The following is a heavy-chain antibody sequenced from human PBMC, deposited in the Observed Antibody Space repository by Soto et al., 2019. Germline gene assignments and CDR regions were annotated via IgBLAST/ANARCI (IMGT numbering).Heavy chain of an antibody. Sequence: ASVKVSCKSSGYSFTGYFTQWVRQAPGQGLEWMGWINLNSGGTNYAQKFQGRVTMTRDTSISTAYMELSRLRSDDTAVYYCARGGETAMVYIGMDVWGQATKFTVS. V-gene: IGHV1-2*02. J-gene: IGHJ6*02. CDR3: ARGGETAMVYIGMDV. CDR1: GYSFTGYF. CDR2: INLNSGGT. D-gene: IGHD5-18*01.